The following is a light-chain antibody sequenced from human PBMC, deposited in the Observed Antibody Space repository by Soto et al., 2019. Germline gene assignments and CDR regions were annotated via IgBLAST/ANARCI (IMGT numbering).Light chain of an antibody. CDR2: GAS. V-gene: IGKV3-15*01. CDR1: QSIDNR. CDR3: QQYKNWRT. J-gene: IGKJ1*01. Sequence: IVMTQSPASLSVSPGERATLSCRASQSIDNRLAWYQQRPGQAPRLLIYGASTRATGIPARFSGGGSGTEFTLTISGLQSEDFGVYYCQQYKNWRTFGQGTKVDIK.